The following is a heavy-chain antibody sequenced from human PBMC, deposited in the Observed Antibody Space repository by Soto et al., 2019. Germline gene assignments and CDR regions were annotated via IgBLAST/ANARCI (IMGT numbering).Heavy chain of an antibody. J-gene: IGHJ6*03. CDR3: ARMVRGSNIDYYHYMDV. D-gene: IGHD3-10*01. Sequence: QVQLVQSGAEVKKPGASVKVSCKASGYSFTSHGISWVRQAPGQGLEWMAWISASNGDTNYAQKFQGRVTVTTDTSTSTGYMELRSLRSEDTAVYYCARMVRGSNIDYYHYMDVWGKGTTFTVSS. CDR2: ISASNGDT. CDR1: GYSFTSHG. V-gene: IGHV1-18*01.